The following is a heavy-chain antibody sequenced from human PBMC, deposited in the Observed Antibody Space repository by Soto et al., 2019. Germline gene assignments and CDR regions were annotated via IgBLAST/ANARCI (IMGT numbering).Heavy chain of an antibody. CDR3: ARARLDTPALDY. V-gene: IGHV3-30-3*01. CDR1: GFTFSSYA. J-gene: IGHJ4*02. D-gene: IGHD2-2*01. CDR2: TSYDGSNK. Sequence: QVQLVESGGGVVQPGRSLRLSCAASGFTFSSYAMHWVRQAPGKGLEWVAVTSYDGSNKYYADSVKGRFTISRDNSKNTLYLQMNSLRAEDTAVYYCARARLDTPALDYWGQGTLVTVSS.